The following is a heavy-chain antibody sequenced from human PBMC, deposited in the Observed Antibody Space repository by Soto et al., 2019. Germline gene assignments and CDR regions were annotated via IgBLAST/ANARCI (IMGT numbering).Heavy chain of an antibody. D-gene: IGHD1-1*01. Sequence: PGGSLRLSCAASGFTVSSKYMSWVRQAPGKGLEWVSVIYSGGSTYYADSVKGRFTISRDNSKNTLYLQMNSLRAEDTAVYYCARVYELAPQNRDAFDIWGQGTMVTVSS. CDR1: GFTVSSKY. J-gene: IGHJ3*02. CDR2: IYSGGST. CDR3: ARVYELAPQNRDAFDI. V-gene: IGHV3-66*01.